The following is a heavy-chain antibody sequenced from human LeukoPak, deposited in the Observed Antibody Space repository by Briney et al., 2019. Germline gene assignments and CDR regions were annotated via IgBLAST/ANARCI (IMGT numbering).Heavy chain of an antibody. CDR3: ARHGMKYQSPYYYYMDV. CDR1: GYSFTSYW. V-gene: IGHV5-51*01. J-gene: IGHJ6*03. Sequence: GESLKISCKGSGYSFTSYWIGWVRQMPGKGLEWMGIIYPGDSDTRYSPSFQGQVTISADKSISTAYLQWSSLKASDTAMYYCARHGMKYQSPYYYYMDVWGKGTTVTVSS. D-gene: IGHD2-2*01. CDR2: IYPGDSDT.